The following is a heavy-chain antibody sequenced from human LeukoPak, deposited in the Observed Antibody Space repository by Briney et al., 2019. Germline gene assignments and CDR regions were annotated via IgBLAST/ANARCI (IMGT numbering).Heavy chain of an antibody. J-gene: IGHJ6*03. CDR3: ARNDYYYMDV. V-gene: IGHV1-69-2*01. CDR1: GYTFTDYY. CDR2: VDPEDGET. Sequence: ASVKVSCKVSGYTFTDYYMHWVQQAPGKGLEWMGLVDPEDGETIYAEKFQGRVTITADTSTDTAYMELSSQRSEDTAVYYCARNDYYYMDVWGKGTTVTVSS.